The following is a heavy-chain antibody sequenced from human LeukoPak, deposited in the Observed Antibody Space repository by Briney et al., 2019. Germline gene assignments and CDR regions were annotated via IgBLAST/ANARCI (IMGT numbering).Heavy chain of an antibody. CDR2: INHSGST. Sequence: SETLSLTCAVYGGSFSGYYWSWIRQPPGKGLEWIGEINHSGSTNYNPSLKSRVTISVDTSKNQFSLKLSSVTAADTAVYYCARHSQRDYYDSSGFDYWGQGTLVTVSS. J-gene: IGHJ4*02. CDR1: GGSFSGYY. D-gene: IGHD3-22*01. V-gene: IGHV4-34*01. CDR3: ARHSQRDYYDSSGFDY.